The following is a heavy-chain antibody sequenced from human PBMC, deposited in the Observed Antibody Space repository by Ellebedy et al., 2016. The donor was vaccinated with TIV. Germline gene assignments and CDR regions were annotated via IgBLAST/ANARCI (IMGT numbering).Heavy chain of an antibody. V-gene: IGHV5-10-1*01. CDR3: ARQMTGSYSGGEGY. Sequence: GESLKISCKGSGYIFTSYWISWVRQMPGKGLEWMGRIFPRDSYISYSPSFQGHVTMSVDKSISTAYLQWSSLKASDSGMYYCARQMTGSYSGGEGYWGQGTLVTVSS. CDR2: IFPRDSYI. D-gene: IGHD1-26*01. J-gene: IGHJ4*02. CDR1: GYIFTSYW.